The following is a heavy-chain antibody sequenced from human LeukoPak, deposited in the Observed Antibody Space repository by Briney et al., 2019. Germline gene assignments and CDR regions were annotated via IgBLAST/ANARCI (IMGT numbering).Heavy chain of an antibody. CDR2: IYYSGST. J-gene: IGHJ4*02. V-gene: IGHV4-30-4*01. CDR1: GSSISSGGYY. D-gene: IGHD6-13*01. Sequence: SETLSLTCTVSGSSISSGGYYWSWIRQPPGKGLEWIGYIYYSGSTYYNPSLKSRVTISVDTSKNQFSLKLSSVTAADTAVYYCARDRPIAAAGSTIDYWGQGTLVTVSS. CDR3: ARDRPIAAAGSTIDY.